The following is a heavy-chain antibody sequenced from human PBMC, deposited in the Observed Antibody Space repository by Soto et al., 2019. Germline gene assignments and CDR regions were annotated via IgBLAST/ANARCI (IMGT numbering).Heavy chain of an antibody. V-gene: IGHV1-18*04. CDR1: GDTFTSNG. D-gene: IGHD3-22*01. CDR2: ISIYNGNT. CDR3: ARDASSGYFDSSDYPTGFDF. J-gene: IGHJ4*02. Sequence: ASVKVSCKASGDTFTSNGISWVRQAPGQGLEWLAWISIYNGNTQYAQKVQGRVTMTTDTSTSTGYMELRGLRSDDTAVYYCARDASSGYFDSSDYPTGFDFWGQGTLVTVSS.